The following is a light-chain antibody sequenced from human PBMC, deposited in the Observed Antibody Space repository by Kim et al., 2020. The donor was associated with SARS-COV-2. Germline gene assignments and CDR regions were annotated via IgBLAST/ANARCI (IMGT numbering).Light chain of an antibody. CDR2: RAS. J-gene: IGKJ1*01. Sequence: EIVMTQSPATLSVSPGETATLSCRASQSISDALAWYQQRPGQAPRLLIYRASTRATGIPARFTGSGSGTDFTLTISGLQSEDSAVFYCQQFSAWPRTFGQGTKLEI. CDR1: QSISDA. CDR3: QQFSAWPRT. V-gene: IGKV3-15*01.